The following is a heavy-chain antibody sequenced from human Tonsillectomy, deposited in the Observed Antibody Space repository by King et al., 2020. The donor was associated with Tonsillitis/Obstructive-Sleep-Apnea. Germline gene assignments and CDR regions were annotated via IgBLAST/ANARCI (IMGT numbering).Heavy chain of an antibody. D-gene: IGHD3-22*01. Sequence: QLVQSGAEVKKPRASVKVSCKASGYTFTTYGISWVRQAPGQGLEWMGWISAHNGHTNYAQKLQGRLTMTTDTSTSTAYMELRSLRSDDTAVYYCARDSMSHYYDSSDYYTFDYWGQGTLVTVSS. J-gene: IGHJ4*02. CDR3: ARDSMSHYYDSSDYYTFDY. CDR1: GYTFTTYG. V-gene: IGHV1-18*01. CDR2: ISAHNGHT.